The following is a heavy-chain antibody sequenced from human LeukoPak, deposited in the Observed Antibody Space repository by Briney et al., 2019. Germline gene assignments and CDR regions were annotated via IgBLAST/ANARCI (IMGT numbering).Heavy chain of an antibody. CDR1: GGSISSYY. Sequence: SETLSLTCTVSGGSISSYYWSWIRQPPGKGLEWIGYIYYSGSTNYNPSLKSRVTISVDTSKNQFSLKLSSVTAADTAVYYCARDAFRSYYGSGSYYPGNNWFDPWDQGTLVTVSS. CDR2: IYYSGST. CDR3: ARDAFRSYYGSGSYYPGNNWFDP. J-gene: IGHJ5*02. V-gene: IGHV4-59*01. D-gene: IGHD3-10*01.